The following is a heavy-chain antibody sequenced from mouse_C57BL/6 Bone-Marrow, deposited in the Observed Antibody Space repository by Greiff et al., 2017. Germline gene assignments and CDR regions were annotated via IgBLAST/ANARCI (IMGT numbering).Heavy chain of an antibody. V-gene: IGHV1-63*01. Sequence: VQLQQSGAELVRPGTSVKMSCKASGYTFTNYWIGWAKQRPGHGLEWIGDIYPGGGYTKYNEKFKGKATLTADKSSSTAYMQFSSLTSEDSAIYYCARRWLLYYFDYWGQGTTLTVSS. CDR1: GYTFTNYW. J-gene: IGHJ2*01. CDR2: IYPGGGYT. D-gene: IGHD2-3*01. CDR3: ARRWLLYYFDY.